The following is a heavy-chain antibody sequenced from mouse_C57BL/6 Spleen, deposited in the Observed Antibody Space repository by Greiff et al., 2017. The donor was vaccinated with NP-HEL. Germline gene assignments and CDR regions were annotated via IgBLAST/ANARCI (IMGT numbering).Heavy chain of an antibody. V-gene: IGHV1-80*01. CDR2: IYPGDGDT. D-gene: IGHD1-1*01. CDR3: ARDSDYYGSSLGAMDY. J-gene: IGHJ4*01. CDR1: GYAFSSYW. Sequence: QVQLQQSGAELVKPGASVKISCKASGYAFSSYWMNWVKQRPGKGLEWIGQIYPGDGDTNYNGKFKGKATLTADKSSSTAYMQLSSLTSEDSAVYFCARDSDYYGSSLGAMDYWGQGTSVTVSS.